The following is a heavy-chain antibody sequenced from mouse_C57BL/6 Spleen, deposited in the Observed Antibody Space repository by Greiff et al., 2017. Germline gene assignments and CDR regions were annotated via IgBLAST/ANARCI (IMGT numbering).Heavy chain of an antibody. V-gene: IGHV1-82*01. CDR3: ARRHYYGSSFYAMDY. J-gene: IGHJ4*01. CDR1: GYAFSSSW. D-gene: IGHD1-1*01. CDR2: IYPGDGDT. Sequence: LQESGPELVKPGASVKISCKASGYAFSSSWMNWVKQRPGKGLEWIGRIYPGDGDTNYNGKFKGKATLTADKSSSTAYMQLSSLTSEDSAVYFCARRHYYGSSFYAMDYWGQGTSVTVSS.